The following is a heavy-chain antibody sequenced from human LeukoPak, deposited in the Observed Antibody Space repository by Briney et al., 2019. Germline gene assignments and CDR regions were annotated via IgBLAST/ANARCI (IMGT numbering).Heavy chain of an antibody. Sequence: GGSLRLSCAASGFTFSSYAMSWVRQAPGKGLEWVSAISGSGGSTYYADSVKGRFTISRDNSKNTLYLQMNSLRAEDTAVYYCAKNPSPGLAVAGHYRGVLDYWGQGTLVTVSS. CDR1: GFTFSSYA. J-gene: IGHJ4*02. D-gene: IGHD6-19*01. V-gene: IGHV3-23*01. CDR2: ISGSGGST. CDR3: AKNPSPGLAVAGHYRGVLDY.